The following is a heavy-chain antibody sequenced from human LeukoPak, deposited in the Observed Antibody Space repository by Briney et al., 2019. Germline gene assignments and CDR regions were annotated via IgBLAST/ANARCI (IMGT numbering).Heavy chain of an antibody. CDR3: ARVNRVAAAYYNLDY. V-gene: IGHV3-7*01. D-gene: IGHD6-13*01. CDR1: GFTFSSYR. Sequence: GGSLRLSCAASGFTFSSYRMSWVRQAPGKGLEWVANIQQEGSEKCYVDSVKGRFTISRDNAKNSLYLQMNNLRAEDTAVYYCARVNRVAAAYYNLDYWGQGTLVTVSS. J-gene: IGHJ4*02. CDR2: IQQEGSEK.